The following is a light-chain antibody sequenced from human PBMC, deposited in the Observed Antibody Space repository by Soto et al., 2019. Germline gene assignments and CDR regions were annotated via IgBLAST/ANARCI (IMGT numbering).Light chain of an antibody. V-gene: IGKV3-15*01. Sequence: EIVMTQSPATLSVSPGERATLSCRASQSVSRNLAWYQQKPGQAPRLLIYGASTRATGIPARFSGSGSGTDFTLTISSLQSEDFAVYYCQQYNNWRTFGQGTKVEIK. CDR3: QQYNNWRT. J-gene: IGKJ1*01. CDR2: GAS. CDR1: QSVSRN.